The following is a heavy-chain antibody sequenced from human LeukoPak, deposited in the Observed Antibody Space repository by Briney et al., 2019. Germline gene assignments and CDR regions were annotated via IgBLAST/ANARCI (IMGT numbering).Heavy chain of an antibody. CDR3: ARHPEVVSGYYDSSGYLNWFDP. CDR1: GDSVSSNSAA. CDR2: TYYRSKWYN. V-gene: IGHV6-1*01. Sequence: SQTLSLTCAISGDSVSSNSAAWNWIRQSPSRGLEWLGRTYYRSKWYNDYAVSVKGRITINPDTSKNQFSLQLNSVTPEGTAVYYCARHPEVVSGYYDSSGYLNWFDPWGQGTLVTVSS. D-gene: IGHD3-22*01. J-gene: IGHJ5*02.